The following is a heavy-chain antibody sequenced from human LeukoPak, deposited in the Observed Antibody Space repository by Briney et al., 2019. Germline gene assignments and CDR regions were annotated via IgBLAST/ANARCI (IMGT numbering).Heavy chain of an antibody. D-gene: IGHD3-10*01. Sequence: GGALRLSCAASGFTLGDYAMHRVRQAPGKGLEGGSGIWWNSGSIGYADSVKGRFTISRDNAKNSLYLQMNSLRAEDTAVYYCAKLLWFGDLGGGPFDIWGQGTMVTVSS. J-gene: IGHJ3*02. V-gene: IGHV3-9*01. CDR3: AKLLWFGDLGGGPFDI. CDR2: IWWNSGSI. CDR1: GFTLGDYA.